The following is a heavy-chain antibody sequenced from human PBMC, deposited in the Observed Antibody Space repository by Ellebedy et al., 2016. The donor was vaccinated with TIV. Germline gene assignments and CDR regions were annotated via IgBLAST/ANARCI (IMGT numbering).Heavy chain of an antibody. D-gene: IGHD5-12*01. Sequence: PGGSLRLSCAASGFSLTNAWMAWVRQAPGKGLEWVGRIATKYDGGETDYAAPVQGRFTISRDESENTLFLQMNSLHIDDTAVYYCATGFVEYSGYDYYAYGMDVWGQGTTVTVSS. CDR1: GFSLTNAW. CDR2: IATKYDGGET. J-gene: IGHJ6*02. CDR3: ATGFVEYSGYDYYAYGMDV. V-gene: IGHV3-15*04.